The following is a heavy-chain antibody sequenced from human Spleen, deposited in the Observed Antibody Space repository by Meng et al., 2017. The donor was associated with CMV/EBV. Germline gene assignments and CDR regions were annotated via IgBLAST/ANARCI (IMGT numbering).Heavy chain of an antibody. CDR3: AREESSYGSGSYCWFDP. D-gene: IGHD3-10*01. CDR2: IYYSGST. V-gene: IGHV4-30-4*08. Sequence: SISSGDYSWSWIRQPPGKGLEWIGYIYYSGSTYYNPSLKSRVTISVDTSKNQFSLKLSSVTAADTAVYYCAREESSYGSGSYCWFDPWGQGTLVTVSS. CDR1: SISSGDYS. J-gene: IGHJ5*02.